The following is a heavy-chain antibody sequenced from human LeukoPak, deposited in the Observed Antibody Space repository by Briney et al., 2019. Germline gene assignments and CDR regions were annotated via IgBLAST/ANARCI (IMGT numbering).Heavy chain of an antibody. V-gene: IGHV3-7*01. Sequence: GGSLRLSCTASGFTFGDYAMSWFRQAPGKGLEWVASIKPDGGEKFYVDSVKGRFTISRDNARNSLDLQMNSLRGEDTAVYYCARVFNTVGFDYWGQGTLVTVSS. D-gene: IGHD4-23*01. CDR2: IKPDGGEK. CDR1: GFTFGDYA. CDR3: ARVFNTVGFDY. J-gene: IGHJ4*02.